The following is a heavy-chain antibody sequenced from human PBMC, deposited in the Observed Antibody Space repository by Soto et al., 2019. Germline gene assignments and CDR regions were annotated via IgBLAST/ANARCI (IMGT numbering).Heavy chain of an antibody. J-gene: IGHJ1*01. Sequence: QVQQLESGPGLVKPWDTLSLTCTVSGAYISDFSWSWIRQPAGKGLEWIGRITVNGNNQYNPSFRSRVTMSMDTSRNQFSLNLKSATAADTALYYCARESGENWTYEAHWGQGTLVTVSS. V-gene: IGHV4-4*07. D-gene: IGHD1-7*01. CDR2: ITVNGNN. CDR1: GAYISDFS. CDR3: ARESGENWTYEAH.